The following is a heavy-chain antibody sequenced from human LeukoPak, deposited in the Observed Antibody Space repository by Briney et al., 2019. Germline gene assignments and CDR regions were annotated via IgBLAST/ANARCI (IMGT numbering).Heavy chain of an antibody. D-gene: IGHD4-23*01. CDR2: ISSSSSDI. J-gene: IGHJ3*02. V-gene: IGHV3-21*01. CDR1: GFTLSSYA. CDR3: VTDYGGSSGAFDI. Sequence: GESLRLSCTGSGFTLSSYAMNSVRRAPGQGLEWVSSISSSSSDIYYTDSVKGRFTISRDNAKNSLYLQMNSLRAEDTAVYYCVTDYGGSSGAFDIWGHGTMVTVSS.